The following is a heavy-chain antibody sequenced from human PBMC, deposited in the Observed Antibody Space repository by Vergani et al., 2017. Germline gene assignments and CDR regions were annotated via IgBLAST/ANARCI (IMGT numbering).Heavy chain of an antibody. D-gene: IGHD4-11*01. J-gene: IGHJ5*02. V-gene: IGHV1-69*09. CDR2: INPILGIA. Sequence: QVQLVQSGAEVKKPGASVKVSCKASGYTFTGYYMHWVRQAPGQGLEWMGWINPILGIANYAQKFQGRVTITADKSTSTAYMELSSLRSEDTAVYYCARGAFFITTVFLWFDPWGQGTLVTVSS. CDR1: GYTFTGYY. CDR3: ARGAFFITTVFLWFDP.